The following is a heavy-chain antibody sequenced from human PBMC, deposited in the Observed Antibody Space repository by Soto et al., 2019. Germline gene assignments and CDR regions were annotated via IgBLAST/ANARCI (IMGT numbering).Heavy chain of an antibody. V-gene: IGHV3-23*01. J-gene: IGHJ6*03. CDR2: ISGSGGST. CDR3: AKNGRYCSSTSCRGPYYYYYMDV. Sequence: LSLTCAASGFTFSSYAMSWVRQAPGKGLEWVSAISGSGGSTYYADSVKGRFTISRDNSKNTLYLQMNSLRAEDTAVYYCAKNGRYCSSTSCRGPYYYYYMDVWGKGTTVTVSS. D-gene: IGHD2-2*01. CDR1: GFTFSSYA.